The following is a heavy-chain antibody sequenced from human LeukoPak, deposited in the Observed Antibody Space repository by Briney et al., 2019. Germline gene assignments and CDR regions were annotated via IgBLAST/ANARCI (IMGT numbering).Heavy chain of an antibody. J-gene: IGHJ5*02. CDR3: AKDPSDCSSTSCYGWFDP. Sequence: SLRLSCAASGFTFDDYAMHWVRQAPGKGLEWVSGISWNSGSIGYADSVKGRFTISRDNAKSSLYLQMNSLRAEDTALYYCAKDPSDCSSTSCYGWFDPWGQGTLVTVSS. D-gene: IGHD2-2*01. CDR1: GFTFDDYA. CDR2: ISWNSGSI. V-gene: IGHV3-9*01.